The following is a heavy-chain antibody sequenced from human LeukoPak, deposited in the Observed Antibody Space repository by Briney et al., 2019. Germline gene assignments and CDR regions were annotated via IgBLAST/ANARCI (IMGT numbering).Heavy chain of an antibody. J-gene: IGHJ5*02. D-gene: IGHD6-13*01. V-gene: IGHV4-39*07. CDR1: GGSISSYY. CDR2: IYYSGST. CDR3: ARFGSPRAAASVDWFDP. Sequence: SETLSLTCTVSGGSISSYYWGWIRQPPGKGLEWIGSIYYSGSTYYNPSLKSRVTISVDTSKNQFSLKLSSVTAADTAVYYCARFGSPRAAASVDWFDPWGQGTLVTVSS.